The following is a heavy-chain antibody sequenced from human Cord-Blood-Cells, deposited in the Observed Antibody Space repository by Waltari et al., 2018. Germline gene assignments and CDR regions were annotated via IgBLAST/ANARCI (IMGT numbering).Heavy chain of an antibody. CDR3: AREEGVDTAMVTFDY. CDR2: ISAYNGNT. V-gene: IGHV1-18*01. CDR1: GYTFTSYG. D-gene: IGHD5-18*01. Sequence: QVQLVQSGAEVKKPGASVKVSCKASGYTFTSYGISWVRQAPGQGLEWMGWISAYNGNTNYAQKRQGGVTMTTDTSTSTAYMELRSLRSDDTAVYYCAREEGVDTAMVTFDYWGQGTLVTVSS. J-gene: IGHJ4*02.